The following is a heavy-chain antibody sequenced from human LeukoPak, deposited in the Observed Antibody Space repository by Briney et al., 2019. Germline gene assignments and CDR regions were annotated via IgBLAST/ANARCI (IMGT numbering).Heavy chain of an antibody. CDR3: ARDRGDCGGDCSFDY. V-gene: IGHV3-7*01. D-gene: IGHD2-21*02. CDR1: GFTFSSYW. Sequence: GGSLRLSCAASGFTFSSYWMSWVRQAPGKGLEWVANIKQHGSEKYYVDSVKGRFTISRDNAKNSLYLQMNSLRAEDAAVYYCARDRGDCGGDCSFDYWGQGTLVTVSS. CDR2: IKQHGSEK. J-gene: IGHJ4*02.